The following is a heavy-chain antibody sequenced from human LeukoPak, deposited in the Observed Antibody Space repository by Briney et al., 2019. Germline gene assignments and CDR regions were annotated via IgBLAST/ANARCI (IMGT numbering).Heavy chain of an antibody. CDR3: ARRMATISCFDY. CDR1: GYTFTGYY. J-gene: IGHJ4*02. Sequence: ASVKVSCKASGYTFTGYYMHWVRQAPGQRLEWMGWINADNGNTKYSQKFQGRVTITRDTSASTAYMELSSLRSEDTAVYYCARRMATISCFDYWGQGTLVTVSS. D-gene: IGHD5-24*01. V-gene: IGHV1-3*01. CDR2: INADNGNT.